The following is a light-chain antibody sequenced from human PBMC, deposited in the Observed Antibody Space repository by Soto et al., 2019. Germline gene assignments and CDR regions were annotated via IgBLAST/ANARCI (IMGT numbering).Light chain of an antibody. J-gene: IGKJ3*01. Sequence: DIQMTQSPSSLSASVGDRVTMTCRASQDISNYLAWYQQKPGKVPMLLIYAASTLQSGVPSRFSGSTSGTDFTRTISSLQPEDVATYYCQRYNSLPFTFGPGTKVDIK. CDR3: QRYNSLPFT. V-gene: IGKV1-27*01. CDR1: QDISNY. CDR2: AAS.